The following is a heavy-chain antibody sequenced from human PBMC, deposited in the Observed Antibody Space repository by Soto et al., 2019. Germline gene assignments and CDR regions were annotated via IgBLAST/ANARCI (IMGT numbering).Heavy chain of an antibody. CDR1: GGSISSGGYY. J-gene: IGHJ4*02. CDR3: ARDSSYRIDY. CDR2: TYYSGST. Sequence: PSETLSLTCTVSGGSISSGGYYWSWIRQHPGKGLEWIGYTYYSGSTYYNPSLKSRVTISVDASKNQFSLKLSSVTAADTAVYYCARDSSYRIDYWGQGTLVTVSS. V-gene: IGHV4-31*03.